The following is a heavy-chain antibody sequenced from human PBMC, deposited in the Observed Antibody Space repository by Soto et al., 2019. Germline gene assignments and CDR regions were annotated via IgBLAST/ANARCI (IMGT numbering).Heavy chain of an antibody. D-gene: IGHD4-17*01. J-gene: IGHJ6*02. CDR3: AREAGGTTVAFGMDG. V-gene: IGHV1-69*01. CDR2: IIPIFGTA. CDR1: GGTFSSYA. Sequence: QVQLVQSGAEVKKPGSSVKVSCKASGGTFSSYAISWVRQAPGQGLEWMGGIIPIFGTANYAQKFQGRVTITADETTSTADIELSSLRSDDTAVYYCAREAGGTTVAFGMDGWGQGTTVNVSS.